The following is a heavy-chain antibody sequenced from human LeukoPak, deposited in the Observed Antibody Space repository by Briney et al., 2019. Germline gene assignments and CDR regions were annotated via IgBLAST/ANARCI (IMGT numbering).Heavy chain of an antibody. V-gene: IGHV1-2*02. CDR3: AREVYDSSGYYASRAFDI. D-gene: IGHD3-22*01. Sequence: GASVKVSCKASGYTFTGYYVHWVRQAPGQGLEWMGWINPNSGGTNYAQKFQGRVTMTRDTSISTAYMELSRLRSDDTAVYYCAREVYDSSGYYASRAFDIWGQGTMVTVSS. CDR1: GYTFTGYY. CDR2: INPNSGGT. J-gene: IGHJ3*02.